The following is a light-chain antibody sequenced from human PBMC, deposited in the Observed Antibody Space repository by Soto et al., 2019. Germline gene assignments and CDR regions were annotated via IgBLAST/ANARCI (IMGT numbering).Light chain of an antibody. CDR2: GSS. CDR3: QQYASSPWT. V-gene: IGKV3-20*01. J-gene: IGKJ1*01. Sequence: DIVLTQSPGTMSLSPGERATLSCRASQSVSRSLLAWFQQKPGQAHRLLIYGSSNRATGIPDRVSGRGSGTDFTLTINSLEPEDFAMYYCQQYASSPWTFGQGTKVEI. CDR1: QSVSRSL.